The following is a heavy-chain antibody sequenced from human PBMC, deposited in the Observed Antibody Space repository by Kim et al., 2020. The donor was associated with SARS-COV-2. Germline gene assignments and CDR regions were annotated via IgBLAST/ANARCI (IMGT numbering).Heavy chain of an antibody. CDR3: ARDLMSRSSQDAFDI. V-gene: IGHV1-2*02. CDR2: INPNSGGT. D-gene: IGHD6-6*01. Sequence: ASVKVSSKASGYTFTGYYMHWVRQAPGQGLEWMGWINPNSGGTNYAQKFQGRVTMTRDTSISTAYMELSRLRSDDTAVYYCARDLMSRSSQDAFDIWGQGTMVTVSS. J-gene: IGHJ3*02. CDR1: GYTFTGYY.